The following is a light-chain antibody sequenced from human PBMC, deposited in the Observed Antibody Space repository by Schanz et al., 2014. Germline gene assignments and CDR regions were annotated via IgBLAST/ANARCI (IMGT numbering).Light chain of an antibody. J-gene: IGLJ2*01. CDR2: EGS. CDR3: SSYTSSAPLGVV. CDR1: SSDVGSYNL. V-gene: IGLV2-14*02. Sequence: QSALTQPASVSGSPGQSITISCTGTSSDVGSYNLVSWYQHHPGKAPKRMIYEGSKRPSGVSNRFSGSKSGNTASLTISGLQAEDEADYYCSSYTSSAPLGVVFGGGTKLTVL.